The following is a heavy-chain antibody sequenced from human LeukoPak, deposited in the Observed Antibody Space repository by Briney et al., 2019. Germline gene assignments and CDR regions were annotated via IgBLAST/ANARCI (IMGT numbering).Heavy chain of an antibody. D-gene: IGHD3-10*01. CDR1: GFTFSSYW. Sequence: GGSLRLSCAASGFTFSSYWMSWVRQAPGKGLEWVANIKQDGSEKYYVDSVKGRFTISRDNAKNSLYLQMNSLRAEDTAVYYCARGESGVLLWFGELQSAFDIWGQGTMVTVSS. CDR2: IKQDGSEK. CDR3: ARGESGVLLWFGELQSAFDI. V-gene: IGHV3-7*01. J-gene: IGHJ3*02.